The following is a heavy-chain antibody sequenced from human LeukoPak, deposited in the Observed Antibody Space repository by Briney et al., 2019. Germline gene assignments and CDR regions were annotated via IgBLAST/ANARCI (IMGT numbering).Heavy chain of an antibody. D-gene: IGHD5-12*01. Sequence: GESLKISCKGSGYSFTSYWIGWVRQLPGKGLEWMGIIYPGDSDTRYSPSFQGQVTISADKSISTAYLQWSSLKASDTAMYYCARHAYSGYDLPLDWFDPWGQGTLVTVSS. J-gene: IGHJ5*02. CDR1: GYSFTSYW. V-gene: IGHV5-51*01. CDR3: ARHAYSGYDLPLDWFDP. CDR2: IYPGDSDT.